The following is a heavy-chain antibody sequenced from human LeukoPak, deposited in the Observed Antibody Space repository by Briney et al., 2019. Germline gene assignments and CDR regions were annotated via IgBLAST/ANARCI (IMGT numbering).Heavy chain of an antibody. CDR1: GLTFSTFD. Sequence: GGSLRLSCAASGLTFSTFDMHWVRQATGKGLEWVSGIGKAGDTYYAGSVKGRFTISRENAKNSLYLQMNSLRTGDTAVYYCARGAYTGFDVWGQGTMVTVSS. CDR2: IGKAGDT. D-gene: IGHD5-12*01. V-gene: IGHV3-13*04. CDR3: ARGAYTGFDV. J-gene: IGHJ3*01.